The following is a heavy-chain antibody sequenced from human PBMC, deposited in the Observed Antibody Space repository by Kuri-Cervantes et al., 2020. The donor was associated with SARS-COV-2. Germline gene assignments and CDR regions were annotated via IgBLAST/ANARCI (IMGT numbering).Heavy chain of an antibody. CDR1: GGSIRTYY. V-gene: IGHV4-59*01. J-gene: IGHJ4*02. Sequence: SETLSLTCTVPGGSIRTYYWSWIRKPPGKGLEWIGYIYNSGSTNYNPSLKSRVTISVDTSKNQFSLKLSSVTAADTAVYYCARELGYSSAWSQGDYFDNWGQGTLVTVSS. CDR2: IYNSGST. CDR3: ARELGYSSAWSQGDYFDN. D-gene: IGHD6-19*01.